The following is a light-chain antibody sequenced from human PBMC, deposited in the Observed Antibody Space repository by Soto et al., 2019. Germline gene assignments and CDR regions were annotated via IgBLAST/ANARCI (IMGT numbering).Light chain of an antibody. V-gene: IGKV3-15*01. CDR1: QSVSSN. CDR3: QQYNNWLGT. Sequence: EIVMTQSPATLSVSPGERATLSCRASQSVSSNLAWYQQKPGQAPRLLIYGASTRATGIPARCSGSGSGTDFTLTISSLQSEDFAVYYCQQYNNWLGTFGQGTKVEIK. CDR2: GAS. J-gene: IGKJ1*01.